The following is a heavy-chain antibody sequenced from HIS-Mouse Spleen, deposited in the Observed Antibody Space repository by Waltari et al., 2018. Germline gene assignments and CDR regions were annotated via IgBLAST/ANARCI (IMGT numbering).Heavy chain of an antibody. CDR2: INPSGGST. CDR1: GYTFTSYY. J-gene: IGHJ4*02. D-gene: IGHD1-26*01. Sequence: QVQLVQSGAEVKKPGASVKVSCKASGYTFTSYYMHWVRQAPGQGLEWMGIINPSGGSTSYAQKVQGRVTMTRDTSTSTVYMELSSLRSEDTAVYYCARVPHGRIVGATTGGYFDYWGQGTLVTVSS. CDR3: ARVPHGRIVGATTGGYFDY. V-gene: IGHV1-46*01.